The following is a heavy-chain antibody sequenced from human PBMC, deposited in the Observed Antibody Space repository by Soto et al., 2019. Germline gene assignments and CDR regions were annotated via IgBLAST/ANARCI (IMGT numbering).Heavy chain of an antibody. CDR2: IIPIFGTA. D-gene: IGHD2-15*01. CDR1: GGTFSSYA. CDR3: AREENGYCSGGSCYRFWFGY. Sequence: QVQLVQSGAEVKKPGSSVKVSCKASGGTFSSYAISWMRQAPGQGLEWMGGIIPIFGTANYAQKFQGRVTITADESKSPAYMELSSLRSEDTAVYYCAREENGYCSGGSCYRFWFGYWGQGTLVTVGS. J-gene: IGHJ4*02. V-gene: IGHV1-69*01.